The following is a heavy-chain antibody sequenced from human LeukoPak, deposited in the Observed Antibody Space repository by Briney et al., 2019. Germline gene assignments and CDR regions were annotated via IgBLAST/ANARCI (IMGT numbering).Heavy chain of an antibody. Sequence: ASVKVSCKASGGTFSSYAISWVRQAPGQGLEWMGGIIPIFGTANYAQKFQGRVTITADESTGTAYMELSSLRSEDTAVYYCARDIVVVPAAIGAFDIWGQGTMVTVSS. J-gene: IGHJ3*02. CDR1: GGTFSSYA. V-gene: IGHV1-69*01. D-gene: IGHD2-2*01. CDR3: ARDIVVVPAAIGAFDI. CDR2: IIPIFGTA.